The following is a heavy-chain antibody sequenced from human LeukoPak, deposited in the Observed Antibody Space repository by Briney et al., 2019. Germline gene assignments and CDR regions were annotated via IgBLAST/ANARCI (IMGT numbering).Heavy chain of an antibody. D-gene: IGHD3-3*01. CDR2: IYYSGST. CDR3: ARENNDISSGLIDY. V-gene: IGHV4-39*07. Sequence: PSETLSLTCTVSGGSISSSSYYWGWIRQPPGKGLEWIGSIYYSGSTYYNPSLKSRVSISVDTPKSRFSLKLTSVTAADMAVYYCARENNDISSGLIDYWGQGTLVTVSS. CDR1: GGSISSSSYY. J-gene: IGHJ4*02.